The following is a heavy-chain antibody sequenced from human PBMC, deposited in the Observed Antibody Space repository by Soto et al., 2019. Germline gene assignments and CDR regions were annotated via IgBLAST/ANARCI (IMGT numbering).Heavy chain of an antibody. CDR3: ARDRGITMIVVLFDY. Sequence: GGSLRLSCAAAGFTFSSYAMHWVRPAPGKGLEWVAVISYDGSNKYYADSVKGRFTISRDNSKNTLYLQMNSLRAEDTAVYYCARDRGITMIVVLFDYWGQGTLVTVSS. D-gene: IGHD3-22*01. CDR2: ISYDGSNK. J-gene: IGHJ4*02. CDR1: GFTFSSYA. V-gene: IGHV3-30-3*01.